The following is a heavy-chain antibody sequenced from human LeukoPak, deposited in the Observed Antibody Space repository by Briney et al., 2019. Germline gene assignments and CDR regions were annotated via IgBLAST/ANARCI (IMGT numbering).Heavy chain of an antibody. V-gene: IGHV1-2*02. J-gene: IGHJ3*02. CDR1: GYTFTGYY. CDR2: INPNSGGT. D-gene: IGHD3-22*01. CDR3: ARSMVVVKTRGNDAFDI. Sequence: ASVKVSCKASGYTFTGYYMHWVRQAPGQGLEWMGWINPNSGGTNYAQKFQGRVTMTRDTSTSTVYMELSSLRSEDTAVYYCARSMVVVKTRGNDAFDIWGQGIMVTVSS.